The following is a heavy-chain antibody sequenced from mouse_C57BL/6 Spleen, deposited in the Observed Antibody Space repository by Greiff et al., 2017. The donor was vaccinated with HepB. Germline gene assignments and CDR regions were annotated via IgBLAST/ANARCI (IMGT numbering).Heavy chain of an antibody. J-gene: IGHJ3*01. CDR2: ISGGGGNT. CDR1: GFTFSSYT. V-gene: IGHV5-9*01. Sequence: EVKLMESGGGLVKPGGSLKLSCAASGFTFSSYTMSWVRQTPEKRLEWVATISGGGGNTYYPDSVKGRFTISRDNAKNTLYLQMSSLRSEDTALYYCARPGDDGYFFAYWGQGTLVTVSA. D-gene: IGHD2-3*01. CDR3: ARPGDDGYFFAY.